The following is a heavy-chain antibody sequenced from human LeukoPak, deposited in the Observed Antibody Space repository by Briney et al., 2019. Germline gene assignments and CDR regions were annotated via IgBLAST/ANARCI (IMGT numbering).Heavy chain of an antibody. CDR2: IYYTERT. CDR3: ARSTSYYDVLTGYYRPYYFDY. V-gene: IGHV4-39*07. J-gene: IGHJ4*02. Sequence: SETLSLTCTVSGGSINSAHYFWGWLRQPPGTGLEWIGSIYYTERTYYNPSLQSRVTISVDTSKNQFSLTLSSVAAADTAVYFCARSTSYYDVLTGYYRPYYFDYWGQGTLVTVSS. D-gene: IGHD3-9*01. CDR1: GGSINSAHYF.